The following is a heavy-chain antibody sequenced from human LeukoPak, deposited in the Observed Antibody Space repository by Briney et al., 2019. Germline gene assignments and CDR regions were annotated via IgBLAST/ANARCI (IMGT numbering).Heavy chain of an antibody. CDR2: IYYSGDT. J-gene: IGHJ1*01. V-gene: IGHV4-59*01. D-gene: IGHD2-15*01. CDR1: GGSISSNY. CDR3: ARSGSGHGEFFQY. Sequence: SGTLSLTCTVSGGSISSNYWNWIRQPPGKGLEWIGYIYYSGDTNYNPSLKSRVTISADTSKNQFSLKLTSVTAADTAVYYCARSGSGHGEFFQYWGQGTLVTVSS.